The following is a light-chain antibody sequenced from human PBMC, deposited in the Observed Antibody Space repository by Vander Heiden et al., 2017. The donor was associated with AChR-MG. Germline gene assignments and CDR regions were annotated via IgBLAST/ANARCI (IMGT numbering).Light chain of an antibody. J-gene: IGKJ1*01. V-gene: IGKV3-20*01. CDR3: QQYSRSPES. CDR2: GAS. CDR1: QSVSSSS. Sequence: FVLTQSPVTLSLSPGERATLSCRASQSVSSSSLAWYQQKPGQAPRLLINGASSRATGIPDRFSGSGSGTDFTLTISRLEPEDFAVYYCQQYSRSPESFGQGTKVEIK.